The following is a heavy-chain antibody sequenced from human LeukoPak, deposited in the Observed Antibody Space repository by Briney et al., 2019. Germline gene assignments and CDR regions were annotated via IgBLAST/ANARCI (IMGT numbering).Heavy chain of an antibody. CDR1: GGSISSYY. D-gene: IGHD1-7*01. Sequence: SETLSLTCTVSGGSISSYYWSWIRQPPGKGLEWIGYIYTSGSTNYNPSLESRVTISEDTSKNQFSLKLSSVTAADTAVYCCARYNWNYGLAFDYWGQGTLVIVSS. J-gene: IGHJ4*02. CDR2: IYTSGST. V-gene: IGHV4-4*09. CDR3: ARYNWNYGLAFDY.